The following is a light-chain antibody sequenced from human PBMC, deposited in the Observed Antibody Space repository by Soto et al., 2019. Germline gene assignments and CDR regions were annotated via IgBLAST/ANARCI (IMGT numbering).Light chain of an antibody. CDR1: QSVSSN. CDR2: GAS. Sequence: EIVMTQSPATLSVSPGERATLSCRASQSVSSNLAWYQQKPGQAPRLLIYGASTRATGIPARFSGSGSGTEFTLTISSLQSEDFAVYCCQRYNNWPLSFGGLTKVWIK. V-gene: IGKV3-15*01. CDR3: QRYNNWPLS. J-gene: IGKJ4*01.